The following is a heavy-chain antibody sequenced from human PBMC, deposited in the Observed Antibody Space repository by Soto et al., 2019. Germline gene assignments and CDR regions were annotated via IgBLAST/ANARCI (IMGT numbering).Heavy chain of an antibody. CDR3: AVGVIINPPIFDY. CDR2: ISSSSSTI. D-gene: IGHD3-10*01. Sequence: GGSLILSCAASGFTFSSYSMNWVRQAPGKGLEWVSYISSSSSTIYYADSVKGRFTISRDNAKNSLYLQMNSLRDEDTAVYYCAVGVIINPPIFDYWGQGTLVTVSS. CDR1: GFTFSSYS. J-gene: IGHJ4*02. V-gene: IGHV3-48*02.